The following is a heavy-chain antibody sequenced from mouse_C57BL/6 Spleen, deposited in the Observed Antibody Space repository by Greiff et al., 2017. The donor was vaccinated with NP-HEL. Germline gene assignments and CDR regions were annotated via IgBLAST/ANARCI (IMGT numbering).Heavy chain of an antibody. D-gene: IGHD2-5*01. CDR3: ARRSNYEVYFDY. CDR1: GYTFTDYN. V-gene: IGHV1-18*01. Sequence: VQLKESGPELVKPGASVKIPCKASGYTFTDYNMDWVKQSHGKSLEWIGDINPNNGGTIYNQKFKGKATLTVDKSSSTAYMELRSLTSEDTAVYYCARRSNYEVYFDYWGQGTTLTVSS. CDR2: INPNNGGT. J-gene: IGHJ2*01.